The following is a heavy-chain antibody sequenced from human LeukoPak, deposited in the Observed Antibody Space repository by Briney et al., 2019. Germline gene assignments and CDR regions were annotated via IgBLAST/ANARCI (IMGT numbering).Heavy chain of an antibody. J-gene: IGHJ5*02. CDR1: GFTFSSYG. Sequence: PGGSLRLSCAASGFTFSSYGMHWVRQAPGKGLEGVAFIRYDGSNKYYADSVKGRFTISRENSKNTLYLQMNSLRAEDTAVYYCAKLTKYCSSTSCYTNWFDPWGQGTLVTVSS. D-gene: IGHD2-2*01. CDR2: IRYDGSNK. V-gene: IGHV3-30*02. CDR3: AKLTKYCSSTSCYTNWFDP.